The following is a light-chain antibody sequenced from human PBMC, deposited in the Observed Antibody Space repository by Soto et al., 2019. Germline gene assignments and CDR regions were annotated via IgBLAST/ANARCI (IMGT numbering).Light chain of an antibody. CDR3: QQYGSSPKA. CDR1: QSVSSSY. Sequence: EIVLTQSPGTLSLSPGERATLSCRASQSVSSSYLAWYQQKPGQAPRLLIYGASSRATGIPDRFSGSGFGTDFILTISTLEPKDFPVYYCQQYGSSPKAFGQGTKVEVK. V-gene: IGKV3-20*01. J-gene: IGKJ1*01. CDR2: GAS.